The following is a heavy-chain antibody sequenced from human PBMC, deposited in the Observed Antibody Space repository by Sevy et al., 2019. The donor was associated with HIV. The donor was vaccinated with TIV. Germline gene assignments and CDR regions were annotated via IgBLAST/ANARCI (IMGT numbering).Heavy chain of an antibody. Sequence: GGSLRLSCAASGFPFSSFAMSWVRHIPGKGLEWVSTINGDGGSAYYADSVKGRFTLSRDNSNNTVFLQMNRLRYEDTAVYYCARPTPRIAPSSAAFFDYWGQGTLVTVSS. CDR2: INGDGGSA. J-gene: IGHJ4*02. CDR1: GFPFSSFA. D-gene: IGHD1-26*01. CDR3: ARPTPRIAPSSAAFFDY. V-gene: IGHV3-23*01.